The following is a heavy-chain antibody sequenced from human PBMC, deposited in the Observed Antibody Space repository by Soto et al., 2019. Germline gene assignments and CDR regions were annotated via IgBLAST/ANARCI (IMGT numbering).Heavy chain of an antibody. J-gene: IGHJ6*02. CDR1: GFTFSAYW. V-gene: IGHV3-74*03. CDR2: TNTDGTAT. CDR3: TRGHYCGMDV. Sequence: PGGSRRLSCAASGFTFSAYWMHWVRQAPGKGLVWVSRTNTDGTATTYADSVEGRFTISRDNAKNMLYLQMNSLRAEDTAVYYCTRGHYCGMDVWGQGTTVTVSS.